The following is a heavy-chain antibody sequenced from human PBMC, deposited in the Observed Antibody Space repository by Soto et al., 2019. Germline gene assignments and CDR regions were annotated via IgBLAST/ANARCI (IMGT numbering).Heavy chain of an antibody. J-gene: IGHJ5*02. CDR3: ARLGGDFWSGYYTRINWFDP. V-gene: IGHV1-69*06. D-gene: IGHD3-3*01. CDR1: RHTISTNA. CDR2: IIPIFGTA. Sequence: SVKLSCRDSRHTISTNAISSVRQPPGQGLAWMGGIIPIFGTANYAQKFQGRVTITADKSTSTAYMELSSLRSEDTAVYYCARLGGDFWSGYYTRINWFDPWGQGTLVTVSS.